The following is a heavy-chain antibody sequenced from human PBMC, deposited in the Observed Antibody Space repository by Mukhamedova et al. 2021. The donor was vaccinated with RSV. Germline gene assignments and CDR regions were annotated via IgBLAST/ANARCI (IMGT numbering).Heavy chain of an antibody. CDR2: INPNSGGT. D-gene: IGHD3-22*01. CDR3: ARRGSGYYPLAY. V-gene: IGHV1-2*02. J-gene: IGHJ4*02. Sequence: GWINPNSGGTNYAQKFQGRVTMTRDTSISTAYMELSRLRSDDTAVYYCARRGSGYYPLAYWGQGTLVTVSS.